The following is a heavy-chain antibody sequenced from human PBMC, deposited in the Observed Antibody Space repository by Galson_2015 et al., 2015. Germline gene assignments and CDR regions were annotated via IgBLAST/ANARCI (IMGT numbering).Heavy chain of an antibody. Sequence: SVKVSCKASGFTFTSSAMQWVRQARGQRLEWIGWIVVGSGNTNYAQKFQERVTITRDMSTSTAYMELSSLRSEDTAVYYCAAMGRVWSGYYTGFDYYGMDVWGQGTTVTVFS. J-gene: IGHJ6*02. CDR2: IVVGSGNT. CDR1: GFTFTSSA. D-gene: IGHD3-3*01. V-gene: IGHV1-58*02. CDR3: AAMGRVWSGYYTGFDYYGMDV.